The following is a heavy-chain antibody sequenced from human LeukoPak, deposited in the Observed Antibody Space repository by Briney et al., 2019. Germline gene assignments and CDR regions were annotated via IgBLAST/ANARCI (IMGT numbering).Heavy chain of an antibody. Sequence: GGSLRLSCAVSGFTFNSYGMNWVRQAPGKGLEWVSHISSSGDIVYYADSVKGRFTISRDNAKNSLYLQMDSLRAEDTAVYYCAGEGSGWLPNYWGQGTLVTVSS. CDR3: AGEGSGWLPNY. CDR2: ISSSGDIV. V-gene: IGHV3-48*04. J-gene: IGHJ4*02. D-gene: IGHD6-19*01. CDR1: GFTFNSYG.